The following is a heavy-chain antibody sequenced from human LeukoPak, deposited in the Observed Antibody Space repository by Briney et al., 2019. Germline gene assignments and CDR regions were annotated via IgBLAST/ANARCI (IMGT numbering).Heavy chain of an antibody. CDR1: GFTFSSYE. J-gene: IGHJ4*02. CDR3: AREGPERYYYGSRSYGHFDF. Sequence: GGSLRLSCAASGFTFSSYEMNWVRQAPGKGLEWVSYISSSGSTIYYADSVKGRFTISRDNAKNSLYLQMNSLRAEDTAVYYCAREGPERYYYGSRSYGHFDFWGQGTLVTVSS. D-gene: IGHD3-10*01. CDR2: ISSSGSTI. V-gene: IGHV3-48*03.